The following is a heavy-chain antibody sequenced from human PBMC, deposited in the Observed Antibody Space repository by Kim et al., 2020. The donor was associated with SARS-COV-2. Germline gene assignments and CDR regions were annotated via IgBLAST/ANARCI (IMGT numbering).Heavy chain of an antibody. D-gene: IGHD6-13*01. V-gene: IGHV4-31*03. J-gene: IGHJ6*02. CDR1: GGSISSGGYY. Sequence: SETLSLTCTVSGGSISSGGYYWSWIRQHPGKGLEWIGYIYYSGSTYYNPSLKSRVTISVDTSKNQFSLKLSSVTAADTAVYYCARDREKVAAAGQPSYYYYGMDVWGQGTTVTVSS. CDR3: ARDREKVAAAGQPSYYYYGMDV. CDR2: IYYSGST.